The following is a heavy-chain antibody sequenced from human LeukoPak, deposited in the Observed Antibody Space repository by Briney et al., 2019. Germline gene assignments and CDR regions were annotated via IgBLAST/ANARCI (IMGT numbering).Heavy chain of an antibody. D-gene: IGHD3-16*01. J-gene: IGHJ3*02. CDR3: ARVGAEGANSAFDI. CDR2: TGNKARGYTT. Sequence: GGSLRLSCAASGVTLSDHHMDWVRQAPGKGLEWVGRTGNKARGYTTEYAASVKGRFTISRDDSRTLVYLQMNSLKTEDTAVYFCARVGAEGANSAFDIWGQGTVVTVSS. CDR1: GVTLSDHH. V-gene: IGHV3-72*01.